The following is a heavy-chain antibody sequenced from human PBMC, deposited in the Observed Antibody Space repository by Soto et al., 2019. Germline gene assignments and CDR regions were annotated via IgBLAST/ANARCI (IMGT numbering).Heavy chain of an antibody. CDR2: ISGSGGST. D-gene: IGHD1-26*01. J-gene: IGHJ4*02. V-gene: IGHV3-23*01. CDR1: GFTFSSYA. Sequence: EVQLLESGGGLVQPGGSLRLSCAASGFTFSSYAMSWVRQAPGKGLEWVSAISGSGGSTYYADSVKGRFTISRDNSKNTLYLHMNSLRAEDTAVYYCAKWSGSYYYFDYWGQGTLVTVSS. CDR3: AKWSGSYYYFDY.